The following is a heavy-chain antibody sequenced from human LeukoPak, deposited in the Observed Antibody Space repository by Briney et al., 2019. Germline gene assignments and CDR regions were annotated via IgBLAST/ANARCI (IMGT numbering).Heavy chain of an antibody. Sequence: GSLRLSCAASGFTFSSYSMNWVRQAPGKGLEWVSSISSSSSYIYYADSVKGRFTISRDNAKNSLYLQMNSLRAEDTAVYYRAREYSSGWSRKFDYWGQGTLVTVSS. V-gene: IGHV3-21*03. D-gene: IGHD6-19*01. J-gene: IGHJ4*02. CDR3: AREYSSGWSRKFDY. CDR2: ISSSSSYI. CDR1: GFTFSSYS.